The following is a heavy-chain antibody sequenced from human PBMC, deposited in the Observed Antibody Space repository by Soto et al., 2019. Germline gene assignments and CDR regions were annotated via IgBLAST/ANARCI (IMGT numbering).Heavy chain of an antibody. Sequence: GESLKISCKGSGYTFTSYLISWLRHTPGKGLEWMGIIYPGDSDTRYSPSFQGQVSISADKSISTAYLQWSSLKASDTAMYYCARQDGSALYYFDYWGQGTLVTVSS. V-gene: IGHV5-51*01. CDR1: GYTFTSYL. D-gene: IGHD6-19*01. CDR2: IYPGDSDT. J-gene: IGHJ4*02. CDR3: ARQDGSALYYFDY.